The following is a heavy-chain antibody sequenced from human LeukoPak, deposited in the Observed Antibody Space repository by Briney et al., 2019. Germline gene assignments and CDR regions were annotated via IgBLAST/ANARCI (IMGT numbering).Heavy chain of an antibody. CDR1: GYTFTDYY. CDR3: ARASGSWPEKDY. Sequence: GASVKVCWKASGYTFTDYYMHWVRRAPGQGLEWMGWINPNSGGTNYAQKFQGRVTMTRDTSTTTAYMELSRLRPDDTAVYYCARASGSWPEKDYWGQGTLVTVSS. D-gene: IGHD6-13*01. CDR2: INPNSGGT. J-gene: IGHJ4*02. V-gene: IGHV1-2*02.